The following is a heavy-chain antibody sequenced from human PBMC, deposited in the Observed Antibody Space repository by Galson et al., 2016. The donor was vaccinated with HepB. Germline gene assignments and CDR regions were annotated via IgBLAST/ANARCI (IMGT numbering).Heavy chain of an antibody. CDR2: ITGSGTTP. V-gene: IGHV3-23*01. CDR1: GFSFSTSG. D-gene: IGHD3-16*01. Sequence: SLRLSCAASGFSFSTSGMSWVRQTPGRGLEWLSGITGSGTTPHYADSVKGRFTISRDNSKNTLYLYMNSLRVGDTAVYYCGKHGGFDYWGQGALVTVSS. CDR3: GKHGGFDY. J-gene: IGHJ4*02.